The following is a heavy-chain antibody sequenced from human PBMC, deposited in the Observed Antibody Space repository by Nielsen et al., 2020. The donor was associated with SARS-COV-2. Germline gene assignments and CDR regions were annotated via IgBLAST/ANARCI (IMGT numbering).Heavy chain of an antibody. CDR2: IWSDGDKK. CDR1: GFTFRNYG. CDR3: AREAHLVVATSLDP. V-gene: IGHV3-33*01. Sequence: GESLKISCAASGFTFRNYGMHWVRQAPGKGLAWAAGIWSDGDKKYYADSVRGRFSISRDNSKNMLYLQMNSLRVEDTAIYYCAREAHLVVATSLDPWGQGTLVTVSS. D-gene: IGHD2-21*02. J-gene: IGHJ5*02.